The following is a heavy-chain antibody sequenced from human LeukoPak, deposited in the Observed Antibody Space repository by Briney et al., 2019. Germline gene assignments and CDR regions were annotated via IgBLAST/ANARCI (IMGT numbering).Heavy chain of an antibody. D-gene: IGHD1-7*01. CDR1: GGPITGGTYY. V-gene: IGHV4-61*02. CDR2: IYTSGST. CDR3: ARGEVVTGSTMGV. J-gene: IGHJ4*02. Sequence: PSQTLSLTCTVSGGPITGGTYYWNWIRQPAGKGLEWIGRIYTSGSTNYNPSLKSRVTISVDTSKNQFSLKLSSVTAADTAVYYCARGEVVTGSTMGVWGQGTLVTVSS.